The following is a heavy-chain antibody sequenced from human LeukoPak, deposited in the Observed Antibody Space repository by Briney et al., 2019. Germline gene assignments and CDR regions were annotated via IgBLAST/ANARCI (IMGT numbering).Heavy chain of an antibody. Sequence: SETLSLICTVSGDSVTTTNFYWGWIRQAPGKGLEWIGSLYYGVNTYYKPSLKSRVTISVDTSLNQFFLILTSVTAADTGVYYCARLRVQQLASSYYMDVWGKGTTVTVSS. CDR3: ARLRVQQLASSYYMDV. J-gene: IGHJ6*03. D-gene: IGHD6-13*01. V-gene: IGHV4-39*01. CDR2: LYYGVNT. CDR1: GDSVTTTNFY.